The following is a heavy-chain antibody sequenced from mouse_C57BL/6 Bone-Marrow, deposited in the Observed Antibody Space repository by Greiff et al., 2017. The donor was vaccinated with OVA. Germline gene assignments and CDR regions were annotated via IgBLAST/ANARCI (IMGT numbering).Heavy chain of an antibody. J-gene: IGHJ2*01. Sequence: VKLQESGAELARPGASVKLSCKASGYTFTSYGISWVKQRTGQGLEWIGEIYPRSGNTYYNEKFKGKATLTADKSSSTAYMELRSLTSEDSAVYFCARGRTYDYPYYFDYWGQGTTLTVSS. CDR1: GYTFTSYG. CDR3: ARGRTYDYPYYFDY. CDR2: IYPRSGNT. V-gene: IGHV1-81*01. D-gene: IGHD2-4*01.